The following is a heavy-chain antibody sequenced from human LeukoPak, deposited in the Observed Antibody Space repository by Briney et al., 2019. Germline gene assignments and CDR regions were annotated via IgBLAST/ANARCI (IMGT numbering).Heavy chain of an antibody. CDR3: ARAKLYYYGSGPMDV. CDR2: ISYDGSNK. V-gene: IGHV3-30*04. Sequence: GRSLRLSCAASGFTFSSYAMHWVRQAPGKGLEWVAVISYDGSNKYYADSVKGRFTISRDNPKNTLYLQMNSLRAEDTAVYYCARAKLYYYGSGPMDVWGKGTTVTVSS. D-gene: IGHD3-10*01. J-gene: IGHJ6*04. CDR1: GFTFSSYA.